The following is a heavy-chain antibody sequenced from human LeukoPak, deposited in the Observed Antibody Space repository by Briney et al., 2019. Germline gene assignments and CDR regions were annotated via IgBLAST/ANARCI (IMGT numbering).Heavy chain of an antibody. CDR3: AKTAYDNSD. CDR2: ISYDGSNK. CDR1: GFTFSSYG. D-gene: IGHD3-22*01. Sequence: GRSLRLSCAASGFTFSSYGMHWVRQAPGKGLEWVAVISYDGSNKYYADSVKGRFTISRDNSKNTLYLHMNSLRAEDTALYYCAKTAYDNSDWGQGTLVTVSS. J-gene: IGHJ4*02. V-gene: IGHV3-30*18.